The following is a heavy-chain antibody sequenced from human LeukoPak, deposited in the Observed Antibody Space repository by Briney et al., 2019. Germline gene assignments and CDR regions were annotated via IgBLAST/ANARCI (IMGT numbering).Heavy chain of an antibody. CDR1: GGSFSGYY. J-gene: IGHJ4*02. CDR3: ARGPGIAVV. D-gene: IGHD6-19*01. Sequence: SETLSLTCAVYGGSFSGYYWSWIRQPPGKGLEWIGEINHSGSTNYNPSLKSRVTISVDTSKNQFSLKLCSVTAADTAVYYCARGPGIAVVWGQGTLVTVSS. V-gene: IGHV4-34*01. CDR2: INHSGST.